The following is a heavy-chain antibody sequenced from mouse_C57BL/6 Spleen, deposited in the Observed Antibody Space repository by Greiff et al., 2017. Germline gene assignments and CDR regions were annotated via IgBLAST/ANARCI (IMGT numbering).Heavy chain of an antibody. CDR2: IDPSDSYT. Sequence: QVQLQQPGAELVRPGTSVKLSCKASGYTFTSYWMHWVKQRPGQGLEWIGVIDPSDSYTNYNQKFKGKATLTVDTSSSTAYMQLSSLTSEDSAVYYCARQQLRAGFAYWGQGTLVTVAA. V-gene: IGHV1-59*01. CDR3: ARQQLRAGFAY. CDR1: GYTFTSYW. J-gene: IGHJ3*01. D-gene: IGHD3-2*02.